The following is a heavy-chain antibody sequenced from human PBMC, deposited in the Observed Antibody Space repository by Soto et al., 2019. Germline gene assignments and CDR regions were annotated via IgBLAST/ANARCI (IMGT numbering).Heavy chain of an antibody. D-gene: IGHD4-4*01. J-gene: IGHJ6*02. Sequence: GGSLRLSCAVSGFTFDDYAMHWVRQAPGKGLEWVSGISWNSGNIGYADSVKGRFIVSRKNAKNSLYLQMNSLRPEDTALYYCARVPYTNFGGYYYRMDVWGQGTTVTVSS. CDR1: GFTFDDYA. V-gene: IGHV3-9*01. CDR3: ARVPYTNFGGYYYRMDV. CDR2: ISWNSGNI.